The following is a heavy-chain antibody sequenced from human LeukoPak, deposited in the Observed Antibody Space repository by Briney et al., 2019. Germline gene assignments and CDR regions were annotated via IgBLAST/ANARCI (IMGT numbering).Heavy chain of an antibody. CDR2: IYYSGST. Sequence: SETLSLTCTVSGVSISSSSYYWGWIRQPPGKGLEWIGSIYYSGSTYYNPSLKSRVTISVDTSKNQFSLKLSSVTAADTAVYYCARDLRDPRYSGSYPHFDYWGQGTLVTVSS. V-gene: IGHV4-39*07. J-gene: IGHJ4*02. D-gene: IGHD1-26*01. CDR3: ARDLRDPRYSGSYPHFDY. CDR1: GVSISSSSYY.